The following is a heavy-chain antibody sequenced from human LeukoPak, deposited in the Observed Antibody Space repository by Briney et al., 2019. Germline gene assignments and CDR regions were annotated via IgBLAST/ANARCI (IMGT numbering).Heavy chain of an antibody. CDR1: GFTFSSYA. D-gene: IGHD2/OR15-2a*01. V-gene: IGHV3-23*01. CDR2: INGNADST. J-gene: IGHJ4*02. Sequence: PGGSLRLSCAASGFTFSSYAMSWVRQAPGKGLEGVSGINGNADSTYYADSVKGRFTISRDNSKNTLYLQMNSLRAEDTAVYYCANVRYKYGKDYWGQGTLVTVSS. CDR3: ANVRYKYGKDY.